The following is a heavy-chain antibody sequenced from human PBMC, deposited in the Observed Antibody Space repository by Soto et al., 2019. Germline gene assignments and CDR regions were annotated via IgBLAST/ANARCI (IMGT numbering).Heavy chain of an antibody. CDR3: ARGTPSPLIVRSSRGPWFDP. J-gene: IGHJ5*02. V-gene: IGHV4-61*01. CDR1: GGSVSSGSYY. Sequence: SETLSLTCTVSGGSVSSGSYYWSWIRQPPGKGLEWIGYIYYSGSTNYNPSLKSRVTISVDTSKNQFSLKLSSVTAADTAVYFCARGTPSPLIVRSSRGPWFDPWGQGTLVTVSS. D-gene: IGHD2-15*01. CDR2: IYYSGST.